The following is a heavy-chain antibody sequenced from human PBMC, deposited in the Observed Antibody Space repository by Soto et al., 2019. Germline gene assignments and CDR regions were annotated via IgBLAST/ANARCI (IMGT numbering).Heavy chain of an antibody. CDR3: AKDAVPKNGVWDFFDA. CDR2: MHGGGGGA. J-gene: IGHJ5*02. D-gene: IGHD1-26*01. Sequence: EVQLLESGGGLAPPGGSLRLSCAASGFTLGNYAMTWVGQTPGKGLEWVSSMHGGGGGAYYSDFVKGRFTVSRDNSENTLYLQMSRLRVDDSAIYYCAKDAVPKNGVWDFFDAWGPGTLVTVSS. CDR1: GFTLGNYA. V-gene: IGHV3-23*01.